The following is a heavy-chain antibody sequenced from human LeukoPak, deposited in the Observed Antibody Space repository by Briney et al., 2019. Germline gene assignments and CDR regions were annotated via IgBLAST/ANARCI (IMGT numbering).Heavy chain of an antibody. D-gene: IGHD3-10*01. J-gene: IGHJ4*02. V-gene: IGHV4-31*03. CDR1: GGSISSGGYY. CDR2: IYYSGST. CDR3: ARGHPDGSGSYGAFFR. Sequence: SQTLSLTCTVSGGSISSGGYYWGWIRQHPGKGLEWIGYIYYSGSTYYNPSLKSRVTISVDTSKNQFSLKLSSVTAADTAVYYCARGHPDGSGSYGAFFRWGQGTLVTVSS.